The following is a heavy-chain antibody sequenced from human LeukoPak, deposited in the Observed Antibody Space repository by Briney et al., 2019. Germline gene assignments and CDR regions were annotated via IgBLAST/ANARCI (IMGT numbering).Heavy chain of an antibody. CDR1: GFTFSSYA. CDR2: ISYDGSNK. D-gene: IGHD4-17*01. V-gene: IGHV3-30-3*01. J-gene: IGHJ4*02. CDR3: ARASRPYGDLYYLDY. Sequence: GGSLRLSCAASGFTFSSYAMHWVRQAPGKGLEWVAVISYDGSNKYYADSVKGRFTISRDNAKNSLYLQMNSLRAEDTAVYYCARASRPYGDLYYLDYWGQGTLVTVSS.